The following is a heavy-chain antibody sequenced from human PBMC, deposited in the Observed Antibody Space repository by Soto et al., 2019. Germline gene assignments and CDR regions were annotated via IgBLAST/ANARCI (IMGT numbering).Heavy chain of an antibody. V-gene: IGHV4-30-4*01. CDR2: IYYSGNT. CDR3: ASSSLYGMDV. Sequence: PSETLSLTCSVSGGSISSGYYYWSWIRQPPGKCLEWIGNIYYSGNTYYNPSLKSRLILXXXTXXXXFSLXVXXVTAADTAVYYWASSSLYGMDVWGQGTTVT. CDR1: GGSISSGYYY. J-gene: IGHJ6*02.